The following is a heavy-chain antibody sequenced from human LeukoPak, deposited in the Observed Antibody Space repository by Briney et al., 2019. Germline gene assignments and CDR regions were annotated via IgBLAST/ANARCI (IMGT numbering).Heavy chain of an antibody. CDR2: KKQDGSEK. CDR3: ASEVGVPVGY. J-gene: IGHJ4*02. V-gene: IGHV3-7*01. Sequence: GRSLRLSCAASGFTLSNDWMSWVSQDPGKGLEWVANKKQDGSEKYYVDSVKGRFTISRDNAKNSLYLQTNSLRAEDTAVYHCASEVGVPVGYWGQGTLASASS. CDR1: GFTLSNDW. D-gene: IGHD1-26*01.